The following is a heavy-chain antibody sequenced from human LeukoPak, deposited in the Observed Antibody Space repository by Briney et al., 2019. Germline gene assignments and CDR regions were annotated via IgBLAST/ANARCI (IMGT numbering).Heavy chain of an antibody. Sequence: AVKVSCKASGGTFSNYAISWVRQAPGQGLEWMGGIIPIFGTANYAQKFQGRVTITTDESTSTAYMELSSLRSEDTAVYYCARGYYDSSGYYPPAYWGQGTLVTVSS. D-gene: IGHD3-22*01. J-gene: IGHJ4*02. CDR1: GGTFSNYA. CDR2: IIPIFGTA. V-gene: IGHV1-69*05. CDR3: ARGYYDSSGYYPPAY.